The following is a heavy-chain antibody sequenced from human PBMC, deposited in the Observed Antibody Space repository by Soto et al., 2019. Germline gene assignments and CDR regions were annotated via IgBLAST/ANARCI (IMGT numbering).Heavy chain of an antibody. V-gene: IGHV4-30-2*01. CDR3: ARDSRSGYYLDY. D-gene: IGHD3-22*01. CDR1: GDSISSGGYS. J-gene: IGHJ4*02. Sequence: QLQLQESGSGLVKPSQTLSLTCAVSGDSISSGGYSWNWIRQPPGKGLEWIGYIYHSGGTDYNPSLKSRVTITVDSSNNQFSLKPSSVTAADTAVYYCARDSRSGYYLDYWGQGTLVTVSS. CDR2: IYHSGGT.